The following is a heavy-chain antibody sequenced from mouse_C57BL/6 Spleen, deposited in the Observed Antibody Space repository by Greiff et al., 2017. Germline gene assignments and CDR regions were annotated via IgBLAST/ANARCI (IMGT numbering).Heavy chain of an antibody. J-gene: IGHJ1*03. V-gene: IGHV1-54*01. CDR1: GYAFTNYL. D-gene: IGHD2-2*01. Sequence: VQLQQSGAELVRPGTSVKVSCKASGYAFTNYLIEWVKQRPGRGLEWIGVINPGSGGTNYNEKFKGKATLTADKSSSTAYMQLSSLTSEDSAVYFCARWLPLYWYFDVWGTGTTVTVSS. CDR2: INPGSGGT. CDR3: ARWLPLYWYFDV.